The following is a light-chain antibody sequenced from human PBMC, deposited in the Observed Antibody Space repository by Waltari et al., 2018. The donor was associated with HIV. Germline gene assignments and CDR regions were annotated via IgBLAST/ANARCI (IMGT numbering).Light chain of an antibody. CDR2: DVT. CDR3: SSYTSVNNTYVR. Sequence: QSALAQPASVSGSPGQSITISCSGTNTDIGASTYVSWYQQRPGKAPKLLIYDVTARPSGVADRFSGSKSANTTSLTSSGLQADDEADYFCSSYTSVNNTYVRFGGGTKLTVL. V-gene: IGLV2-14*03. CDR1: NTDIGASTY. J-gene: IGLJ2*01.